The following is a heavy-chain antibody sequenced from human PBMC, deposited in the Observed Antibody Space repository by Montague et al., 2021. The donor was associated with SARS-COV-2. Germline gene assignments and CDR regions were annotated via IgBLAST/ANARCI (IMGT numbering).Heavy chain of an antibody. D-gene: IGHD2-2*02. Sequence: SETLSLTCTVSGGSISSYYWSWIRQPPGKGLEWIGYIYYSGITNYNPSLKSRVTISVDTSKNQFSLKLSSVTAADTAVYYCAREGLGDCSSTSCDRGFDYWGQGTLVTVSS. V-gene: IGHV4-59*01. CDR1: GGSISSYY. CDR2: IYYSGIT. CDR3: AREGLGDCSSTSCDRGFDY. J-gene: IGHJ4*02.